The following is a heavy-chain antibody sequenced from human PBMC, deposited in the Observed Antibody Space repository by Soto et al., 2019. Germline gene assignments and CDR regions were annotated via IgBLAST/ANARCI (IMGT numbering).Heavy chain of an antibody. Sequence: LRLSCTTSGFSFASFAMTWVRQAPGKWLEWVATISGSDGKTYYAESVKGRFSISRDTSRNTLYLQMNRLRADDPAIYYCAKWSYLDYWGQGTRVTVSS. J-gene: IGHJ4*02. D-gene: IGHD3-3*01. CDR1: GFSFASFA. V-gene: IGHV3-23*01. CDR3: AKWSYLDY. CDR2: ISGSDGKT.